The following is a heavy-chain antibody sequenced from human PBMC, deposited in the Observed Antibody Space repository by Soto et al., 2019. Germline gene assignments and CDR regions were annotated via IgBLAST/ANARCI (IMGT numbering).Heavy chain of an antibody. J-gene: IGHJ6*02. CDR3: ARLRYYDRRTYYYYGMDV. D-gene: IGHD3-22*01. Sequence: SETLSLTCAVYGGSFSGYYWSWIRQPPGKGLEWIGEINHSGSTNYNPSLKSRVTISVDTSKNQFSLKLSSVTAADTAVYYCARLRYYDRRTYYYYGMDVWGQGTTLTVSS. CDR2: INHSGST. V-gene: IGHV4-34*01. CDR1: GGSFSGYY.